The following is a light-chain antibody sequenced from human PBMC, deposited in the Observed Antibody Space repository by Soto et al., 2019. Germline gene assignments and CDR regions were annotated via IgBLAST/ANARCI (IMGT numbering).Light chain of an antibody. CDR1: SSDVGGYNF. J-gene: IGLJ1*01. Sequence: QSALXQPRSVSGSPGQSVTISCTGTSSDVGGYNFVSWYQQHPGKAPKLMIYDVNKRPSGVPGRFSGSKSGNTASLTISGLQAEDEADYYCCSYAGTYTHYVFGTGTKVTVL. CDR3: CSYAGTYTHYV. V-gene: IGLV2-11*01. CDR2: DVN.